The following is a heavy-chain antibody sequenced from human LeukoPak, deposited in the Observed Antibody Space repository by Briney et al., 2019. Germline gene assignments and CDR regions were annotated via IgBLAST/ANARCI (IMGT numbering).Heavy chain of an antibody. CDR3: AKDWAPGELILFDY. CDR1: GFTFSTYD. CDR2: ISSSGGYT. V-gene: IGHV3-48*03. J-gene: IGHJ4*02. D-gene: IGHD1-26*01. Sequence: QAGGPLRLSCAASGFTFSTYDMKWLRQAPGKGLEWVSHISSSGGYTGYADSVKGRFTISRDNSKNSLYLQMNSLRAEDTAVYYCAKDWAPGELILFDYWGQGTLVTVSS.